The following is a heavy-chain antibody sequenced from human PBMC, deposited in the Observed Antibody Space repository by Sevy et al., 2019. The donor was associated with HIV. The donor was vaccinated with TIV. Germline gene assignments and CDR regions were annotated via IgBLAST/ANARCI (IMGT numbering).Heavy chain of an antibody. CDR3: AKARGAMAVVFWGADCYFDS. D-gene: IGHD2-21*02. J-gene: IGHJ4*02. V-gene: IGHV3-9*01. CDR1: GFIFDDYA. Sequence: GGSLRLSCAASGFIFDDYALHWVRQVPGRGLEWVAGITWNSGKIVYADSVRGRFTISRDNTKNSLHLQMNSLKADDTAFYYCAKARGAMAVVFWGADCYFDSWGRGTLVTVSS. CDR2: ITWNSGKI.